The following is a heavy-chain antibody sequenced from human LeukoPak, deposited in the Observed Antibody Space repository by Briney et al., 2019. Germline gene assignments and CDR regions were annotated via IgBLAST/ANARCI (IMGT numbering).Heavy chain of an antibody. V-gene: IGHV4-38-2*02. CDR2: IYHSGST. J-gene: IGHJ5*02. CDR1: GYSISTGYY. D-gene: IGHD3-10*01. CDR3: ARGITMVRGVITNWFDP. Sequence: PSETLSLTCTVCGYSISTGYYWGWIRQPPGKGLEWIGTIYHSGSTYYNPSLKSRVTISVDTSKNQFSLKLSSVTAADTAVYYYARGITMVRGVITNWFDPWGQGTLVTVSS.